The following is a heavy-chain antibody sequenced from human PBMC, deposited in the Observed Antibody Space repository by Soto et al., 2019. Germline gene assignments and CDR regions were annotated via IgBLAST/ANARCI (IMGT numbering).Heavy chain of an antibody. V-gene: IGHV3-30*03. Sequence: PGGSLRLSCAASGFTSSSYGMHWVRQAPGKGLEWVAVISYDGSNKYYADSVKGRFTISRDNSKNTLYLQRNSLRSEDTAVYYCARLGYCSSTSCYLGYYGMDVWGQGTTVTVSS. D-gene: IGHD2-2*01. CDR1: GFTSSSYG. J-gene: IGHJ6*02. CDR3: ARLGYCSSTSCYLGYYGMDV. CDR2: ISYDGSNK.